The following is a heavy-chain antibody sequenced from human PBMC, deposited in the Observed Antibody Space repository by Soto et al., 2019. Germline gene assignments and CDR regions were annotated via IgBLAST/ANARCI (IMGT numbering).Heavy chain of an antibody. J-gene: IGHJ6*02. Sequence: QVQLVESGGGVVQPGTSLRLSCAASGFTLSYYAMHWVRQAPGKGLEWVAVVSFDGSNKYYADSVKGRFTISRDNPKNTLYLQMNSLRVEDTALYYCAFDYTSYGMDVWGQGTTVTVSS. CDR2: VSFDGSNK. CDR1: GFTLSYYA. V-gene: IGHV3-30-3*01. CDR3: AFDYTSYGMDV.